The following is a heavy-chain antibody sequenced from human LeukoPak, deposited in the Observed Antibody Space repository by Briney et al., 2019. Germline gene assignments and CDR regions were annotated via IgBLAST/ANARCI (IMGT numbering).Heavy chain of an antibody. V-gene: IGHV4-59*01. D-gene: IGHD3-16*01. CDR3: ATGGGTRFDY. CDR1: GGSISSYY. CDR2: IYYSRST. J-gene: IGHJ4*02. Sequence: SETLSLTCTVSGGSISSYYWSWIRQPPGKGLEWIGYIYYSRSTNYNPSLKSRVTISVDTSKNQFSLKLSSVTAADTAVYYCATGGGTRFDYGGQGPLVTVSP.